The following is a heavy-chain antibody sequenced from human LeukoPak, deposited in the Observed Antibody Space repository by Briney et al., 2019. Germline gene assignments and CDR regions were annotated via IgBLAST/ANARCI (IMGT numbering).Heavy chain of an antibody. Sequence: PGGSLRLSCAASGFTFSSYGMHWVRQAPGKGLEWVAVISYDGSNKCYADSVKGRFTISRDNSKNTLYLQMNSLRAEDTAVYYCAKDRARRNYYGSGSYSPFDYWGQGTLVTVSS. CDR2: ISYDGSNK. CDR3: AKDRARRNYYGSGSYSPFDY. J-gene: IGHJ4*02. V-gene: IGHV3-30*18. D-gene: IGHD3-10*01. CDR1: GFTFSSYG.